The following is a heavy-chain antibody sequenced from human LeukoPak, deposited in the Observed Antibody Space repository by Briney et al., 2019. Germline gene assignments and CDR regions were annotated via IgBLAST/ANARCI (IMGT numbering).Heavy chain of an antibody. CDR3: ARTKDDFWSGYYDY. CDR2: INTNTGNP. D-gene: IGHD3-3*01. Sequence: ASVKVSCKASGYTFTSYAMNWVRQAPGQGLEWMGWINTNTGNPTYAQGFTGRFVFSLDTSVSTAYLQISSLKAEDTDVYYCARTKDDFWSGYYDYWGQGTLVTVSS. J-gene: IGHJ4*02. V-gene: IGHV7-4-1*02. CDR1: GYTFTSYA.